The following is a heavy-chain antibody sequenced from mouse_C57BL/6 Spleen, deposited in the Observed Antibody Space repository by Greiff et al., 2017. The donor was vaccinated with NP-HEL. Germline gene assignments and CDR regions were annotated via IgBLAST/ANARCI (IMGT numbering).Heavy chain of an antibody. Sequence: QVHVKQSGAELVRPGASVTLSCKASGYTFTDYEMHWVKQTPVHGLEWIGAIDPETGGTAYNQKFKGKAILTADKSSSTAYMELRSLTSEDSAVYYCTNCITTVVATRWYFDVWGTGTTVTVSS. D-gene: IGHD1-1*01. CDR3: TNCITTVVATRWYFDV. CDR2: IDPETGGT. J-gene: IGHJ1*03. CDR1: GYTFTDYE. V-gene: IGHV1-15*01.